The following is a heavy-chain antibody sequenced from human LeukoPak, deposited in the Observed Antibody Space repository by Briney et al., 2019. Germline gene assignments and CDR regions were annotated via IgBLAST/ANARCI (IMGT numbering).Heavy chain of an antibody. D-gene: IGHD1-26*01. V-gene: IGHV3-23*01. CDR1: GFTFSNSA. Sequence: PGGSLRLSCAASGFTFSNSAMNWVRQAPGKGLEWVSAINGRGGSTYYADSVKGRFTISRDNSKNTLYLHMSSLRAEDTAVYYCAKTGSSRFDYWGQGTLVTVSS. J-gene: IGHJ4*02. CDR2: INGRGGST. CDR3: AKTGSSRFDY.